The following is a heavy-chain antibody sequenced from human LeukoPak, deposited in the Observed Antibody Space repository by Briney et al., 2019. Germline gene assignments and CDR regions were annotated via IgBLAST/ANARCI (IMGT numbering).Heavy chain of an antibody. CDR2: INPSGDFR. CDR1: GYTFTKYG. CDR3: ARDYSGEWEQLTGWWFDP. Sequence: GASVKVSCKASGYTFTKYGVYWVRQAPGQGLEWMAIINPSGDFRRYAQKFQGRLTVPRDMSKRQVYMELSDLRPEDTAVYYCARDYSGEWEQLTGWWFDPWGQGTLVIVSS. V-gene: IGHV1-46*01. D-gene: IGHD1-26*01. J-gene: IGHJ5*02.